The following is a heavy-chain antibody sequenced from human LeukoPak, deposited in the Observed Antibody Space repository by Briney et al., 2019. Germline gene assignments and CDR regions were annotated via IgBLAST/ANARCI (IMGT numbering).Heavy chain of an antibody. CDR2: IYPGDSDT. J-gene: IGHJ3*02. V-gene: IGHV5-51*01. Sequence: GASLKISCKGSGYSFTSYWIAWVRQMPGKGLEWMGIIYPGDSDTRYSLSFQGQVPISADKSISTAYLQWSSLKASDTAMYYCARRIVAQGNAFDIWGQGTMVTVSS. CDR1: GYSFTSYW. CDR3: ARRIVAQGNAFDI. D-gene: IGHD1-26*01.